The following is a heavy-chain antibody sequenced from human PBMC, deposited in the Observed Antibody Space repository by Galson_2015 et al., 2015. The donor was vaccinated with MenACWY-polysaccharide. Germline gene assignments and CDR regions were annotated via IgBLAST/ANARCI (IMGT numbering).Heavy chain of an antibody. D-gene: IGHD4-17*01. CDR2: IKQAGTDK. Sequence: FLRLSCAASGFTFSSYSMTWVRQAPGKGLEWVANIKQAGTDKYYGDSVKGRFTISRDNAKNSLYLQMNSLRADDTAVYYCARGRGTTVGVGYWGQGTRVTVSS. CDR1: GFTFSSYS. J-gene: IGHJ4*02. V-gene: IGHV3-7*04. CDR3: ARGRGTTVGVGY.